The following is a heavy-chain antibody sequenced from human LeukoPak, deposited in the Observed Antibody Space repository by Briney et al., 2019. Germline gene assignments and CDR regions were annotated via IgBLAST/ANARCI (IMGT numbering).Heavy chain of an antibody. Sequence: GASVKVSCKASGYTFTSYGISWVRQAPGQGLEWMGWISAYNGNTNYAQKLQGRVTMTTDTSTSTACMELRSLRSDDTAVYYCARDSSYYYDSSGLDYWGQGTLVTVSS. D-gene: IGHD3-22*01. CDR3: ARDSSYYYDSSGLDY. CDR1: GYTFTSYG. CDR2: ISAYNGNT. J-gene: IGHJ4*02. V-gene: IGHV1-18*01.